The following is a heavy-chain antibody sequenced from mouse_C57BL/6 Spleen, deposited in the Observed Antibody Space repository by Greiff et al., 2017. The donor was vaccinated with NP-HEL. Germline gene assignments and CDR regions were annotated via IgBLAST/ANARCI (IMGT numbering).Heavy chain of an antibody. Sequence: QVQLQQPGAELVKPGASVKLSCKASGYTFTSYWMHWVKQRPGQGLEWIGMIHPNSGSTNYNEKFKSKATLTVDKSSSTAYMQLSSLTSEDSAVYDCARSRGFTTALDYWGQGTTLTVSS. CDR2: IHPNSGST. V-gene: IGHV1-64*01. CDR1: GYTFTSYW. J-gene: IGHJ2*01. CDR3: ARSRGFTTALDY. D-gene: IGHD1-2*01.